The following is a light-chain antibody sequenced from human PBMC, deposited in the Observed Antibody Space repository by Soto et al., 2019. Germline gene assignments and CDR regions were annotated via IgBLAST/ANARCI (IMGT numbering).Light chain of an antibody. Sequence: DIQMTQSPSTLSGSVGDRVTLTCRASQTISSWLAWYQQKPGKAPKFLIYDASSLESGVPQRFSGSGSGTEFTLTISSLQTDDFSTYYCQQYHSYWTFGQGTKVDIK. J-gene: IGKJ1*01. CDR2: DAS. CDR3: QQYHSYWT. V-gene: IGKV1-5*01. CDR1: QTISSW.